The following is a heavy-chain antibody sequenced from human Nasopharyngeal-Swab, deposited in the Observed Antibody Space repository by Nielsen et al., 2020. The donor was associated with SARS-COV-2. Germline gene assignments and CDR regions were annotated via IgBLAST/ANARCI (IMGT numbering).Heavy chain of an antibody. Sequence: GASLKISCAASGFTFSSYWMHWVRQVPGKGLVWVARIKSDGSSTSYADSVKGRFTISRDNAKNTLYLQMNSLRAEETAVYYCARAYYFDSWGQGTLVTVSS. J-gene: IGHJ4*02. CDR1: GFTFSSYW. CDR3: ARAYYFDS. V-gene: IGHV3-74*01. CDR2: IKSDGSST.